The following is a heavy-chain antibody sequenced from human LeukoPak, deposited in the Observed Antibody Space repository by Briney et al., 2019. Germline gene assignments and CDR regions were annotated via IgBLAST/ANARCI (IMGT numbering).Heavy chain of an antibody. J-gene: IGHJ5*02. CDR2: IWYDGSNK. V-gene: IGHV3-33*06. CDR1: GFTFSSYG. Sequence: GRSLRLSCAASGFTFSSYGMHWVRQAPGKGLEWVAVIWYDGSNKCYADSVKGRFTISRDNSKNTLYLQMNSLRAEDTAVYYCAKGGQQLVWWFDPWGQGTLVTVSS. CDR3: AKGGQQLVWWFDP. D-gene: IGHD6-13*01.